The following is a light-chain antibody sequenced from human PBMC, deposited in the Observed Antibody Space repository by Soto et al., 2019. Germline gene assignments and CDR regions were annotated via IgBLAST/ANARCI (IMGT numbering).Light chain of an antibody. V-gene: IGLV1-40*01. CDR1: NSNIATDYD. CDR3: QSYDSSVSCYV. Sequence: QSVLTQPPSVSGAPGQRVTISCTGINSNIATDYDVHWYQQFPGVAPKLLIYDSANRPSGVPDRFSGSRSGTSASLAIAGLQAEDEADYYCQSYDSSVSCYVFGTGTKVTVL. CDR2: DSA. J-gene: IGLJ1*01.